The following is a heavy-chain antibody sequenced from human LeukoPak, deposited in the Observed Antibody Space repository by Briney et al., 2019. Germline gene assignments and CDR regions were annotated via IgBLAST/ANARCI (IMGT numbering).Heavy chain of an antibody. CDR3: ARDPYYDSSGYYSPDY. D-gene: IGHD3-22*01. Sequence: SETLSLTCIVSGGSINNESYSWTWIRQPAGKGLEWIGHIHTSGSTTYSPSLRSRVTISKDASNNQFSLMLTSVTAADTALYNCARDPYYDSSGYYSPDYWGQGTLVTVSS. J-gene: IGHJ4*02. V-gene: IGHV4-61*09. CDR1: GGSINNESYS. CDR2: IHTSGST.